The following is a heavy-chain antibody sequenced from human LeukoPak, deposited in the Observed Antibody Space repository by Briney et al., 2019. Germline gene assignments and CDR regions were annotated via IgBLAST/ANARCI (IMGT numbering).Heavy chain of an antibody. J-gene: IGHJ4*02. CDR2: ISWNGANT. CDR1: GFTFDDFG. CDR3: ATDHCSSTTCYFED. Sequence: GGSLRLSCVASGFTFDDFGRSWVRQVPGRGLEWVARISWNGANTGYADSVKGRFTISRDNAENSLFLQMNSLTADDTALYYCATDHCSSTTCYFEDWGQGTLVTVSS. D-gene: IGHD2-2*01. V-gene: IGHV3-20*04.